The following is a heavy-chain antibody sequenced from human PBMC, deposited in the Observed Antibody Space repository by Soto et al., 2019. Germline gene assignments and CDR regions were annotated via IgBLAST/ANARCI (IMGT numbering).Heavy chain of an antibody. CDR3: ARDSRGGDCFDY. Sequence: PSETLSLTCTVSGGSISSYYWSWIRQPPGKGLEWIGYIYYSGSTNYNPSLKSRVTISVDTSKNQFSLKLSSVTAADTAVYYCARDSRGGDCFDYWGQGTLVTVSS. D-gene: IGHD2-21*01. V-gene: IGHV4-59*01. CDR1: GGSISSYY. CDR2: IYYSGST. J-gene: IGHJ4*02.